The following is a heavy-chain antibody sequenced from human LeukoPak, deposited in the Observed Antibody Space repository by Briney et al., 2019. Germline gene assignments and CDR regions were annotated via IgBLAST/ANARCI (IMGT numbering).Heavy chain of an antibody. V-gene: IGHV3-74*01. CDR1: GFSFSSYW. CDR2: IKGDGSYI. CDR3: ARTLFVAGITAAFFFDY. J-gene: IGHJ4*02. Sequence: PGGSLRLSCAASGFSFSSYWMHWVRQAPGKGLVWVSRIKGDGSYITYADSVKGRFTISRDNAKNSLYLQMNSLRAEDTAVYYCARTLFVAGITAAFFFDYWGQGTLVTVSS. D-gene: IGHD3-10*01.